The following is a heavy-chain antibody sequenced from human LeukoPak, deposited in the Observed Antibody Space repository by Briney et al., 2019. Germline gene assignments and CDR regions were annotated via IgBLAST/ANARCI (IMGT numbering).Heavy chain of an antibody. CDR3: ARDRTDYDFWSGYYYPGSADY. Sequence: GGSPRLSCAASGFTFSDYYMSWIRQAPGKGLEWVSYISSSGSTIYYADSVKGRFTISRDNAKNSLYLQMNSLRAEDTAVYYCARDRTDYDFWSGYYYPGSADYWGQGTLVTVSS. V-gene: IGHV3-11*01. D-gene: IGHD3-3*01. J-gene: IGHJ4*02. CDR1: GFTFSDYY. CDR2: ISSSGSTI.